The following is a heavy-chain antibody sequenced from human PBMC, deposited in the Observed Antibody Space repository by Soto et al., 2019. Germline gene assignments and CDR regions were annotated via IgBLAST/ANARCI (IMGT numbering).Heavy chain of an antibody. V-gene: IGHV4-38-2*02. CDR1: GYSIASGYY. CDR3: AKDRATIFGGMDV. D-gene: IGHD3-3*01. CDR2: IYHAGSV. Sequence: SETLSLTCSVSGYSIASGYYWAWIRQSPGKGLEWIGSIYHAGSVYYNPSLNSRVAVSLDTSKNHFSLNLRYVTAADTAVYYCAKDRATIFGGMDVWGQGTTVTAP. J-gene: IGHJ6*02.